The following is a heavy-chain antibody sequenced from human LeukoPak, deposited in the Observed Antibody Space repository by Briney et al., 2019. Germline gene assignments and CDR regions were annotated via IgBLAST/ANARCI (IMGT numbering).Heavy chain of an antibody. D-gene: IGHD1-26*01. Sequence: PGRSLRLSCAASGFTFSSHGMHWVRRAPGKGLEWEAVISYDGGNKYYADSVKGRFTISRDNSKNTLYLQMNSLRAEDTAVYYCAKEGGSYYGMDVWGQGTTVTVSS. J-gene: IGHJ6*02. CDR1: GFTFSSHG. V-gene: IGHV3-30*18. CDR3: AKEGGSYYGMDV. CDR2: ISYDGGNK.